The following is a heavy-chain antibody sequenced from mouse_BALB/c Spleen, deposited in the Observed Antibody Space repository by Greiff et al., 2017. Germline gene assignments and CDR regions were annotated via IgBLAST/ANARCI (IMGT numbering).Heavy chain of an antibody. D-gene: IGHD2-3*01. V-gene: IGHV5-6-4*01. J-gene: IGHJ3*01. CDR2: ISSGGSYT. CDR3: TRERDGYYPY. CDR1: GFTFSSYT. Sequence: EVQVVESGGGLVKPGGSLKLSCAASGFTFSSYTMSWVRQTPEKRLEWVATISSGGSYTYYPDSVKGRFTISRDNAKNTLYLQMSSLKSEDTAMYYCTRERDGYYPYWGQGTLVTVSA.